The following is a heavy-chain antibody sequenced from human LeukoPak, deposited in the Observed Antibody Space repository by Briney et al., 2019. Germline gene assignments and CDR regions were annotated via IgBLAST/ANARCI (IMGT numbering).Heavy chain of an antibody. D-gene: IGHD6-19*01. J-gene: IGHJ4*02. Sequence: GGSLRLSRAASGFTFSSYWMHWVRQAPGKGLAWVSRINSDGSSTSYADSVKGRFTISRDNAKNTLYLQMNSLRAEDTAVYYCARQELLWNSSGWYPHNDYWGQGTLVTVSS. V-gene: IGHV3-74*01. CDR2: INSDGSST. CDR1: GFTFSSYW. CDR3: ARQELLWNSSGWYPHNDY.